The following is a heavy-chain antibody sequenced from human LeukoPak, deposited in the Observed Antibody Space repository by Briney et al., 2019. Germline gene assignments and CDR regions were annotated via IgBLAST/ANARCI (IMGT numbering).Heavy chain of an antibody. J-gene: IGHJ4*02. CDR3: ARGRSSSYGY. V-gene: IGHV4-34*01. CDR2: INHSGST. Sequence: KASETLSLTCAVYGGSFSGYYWSWIRQLPGKGLEWIGEINHSGSTNYNPSLKSRVTISVDTSKNQFSLKLSSVTAADTAVYYCARGRSSSYGYWGQGTLVTVSS. D-gene: IGHD3-16*01. CDR1: GGSFSGYY.